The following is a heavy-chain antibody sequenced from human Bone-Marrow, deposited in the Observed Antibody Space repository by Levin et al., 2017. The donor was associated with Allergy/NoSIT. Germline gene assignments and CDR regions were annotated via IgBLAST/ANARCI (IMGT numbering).Heavy chain of an antibody. D-gene: IGHD3-16*01. CDR1: GASISSDSYY. Sequence: TSETLSLTCTVSGASISSDSYYWSWIRQPAGRGLEWIGRIYSSGSTNYNPSLKSRVSISVDTSKNHFSLKLSSVTAADTAVYYCARGGLPESDYWGQGTLVTVSS. V-gene: IGHV4-61*02. CDR3: ARGGLPESDY. CDR2: IYSSGST. J-gene: IGHJ4*02.